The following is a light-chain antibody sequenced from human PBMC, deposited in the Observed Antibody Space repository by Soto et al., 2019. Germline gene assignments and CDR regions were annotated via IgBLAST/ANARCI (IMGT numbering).Light chain of an antibody. CDR1: QSVSSY. CDR3: QQRSNWPPYT. Sequence: EIVLTQSPATLSLSPGERATLSCRASQSVSSYLAWYQQKPGQAPRLLIYDASNRATGIPARFSGSGSATDFPLTISSLEPEDFAAYYCQQRSNWPPYTFGQGTKLEIK. V-gene: IGKV3-11*01. J-gene: IGKJ2*01. CDR2: DAS.